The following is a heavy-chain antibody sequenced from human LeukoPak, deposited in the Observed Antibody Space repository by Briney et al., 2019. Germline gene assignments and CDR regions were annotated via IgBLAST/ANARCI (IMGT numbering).Heavy chain of an antibody. J-gene: IGHJ4*02. V-gene: IGHV1-18*01. CDR2: ISAYNGNT. CDR1: GGTFSSYA. Sequence: GASVKVSCKASGGTFSSYAISWVRQAPGQGLEWMGWISAYNGNTNYAQKLQGRVTMTTDTSTSTAYMELRSLRSDDTAVYYCARDRADYYDSSGYSDYWGQGTLVTVSS. D-gene: IGHD3-22*01. CDR3: ARDRADYYDSSGYSDY.